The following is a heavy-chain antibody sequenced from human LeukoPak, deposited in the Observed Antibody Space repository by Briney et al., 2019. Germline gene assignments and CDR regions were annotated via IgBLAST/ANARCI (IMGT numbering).Heavy chain of an antibody. V-gene: IGHV1-8*01. CDR2: MNPDSGDT. CDR1: VYTFTSFD. D-gene: IGHD5-12*01. CDR3: ASRTSSGYDYDVFDL. J-gene: IGHJ3*01. Sequence: ASVKVSCKASVYTFTSFDINWVRQTAGQGLEWMGWMNPDSGDTGYAPKFQGRVIMTRNTSIRTAYMELSSLTSEDTAAYYCASRTSSGYDYDVFDLWGQGTVVTVSS.